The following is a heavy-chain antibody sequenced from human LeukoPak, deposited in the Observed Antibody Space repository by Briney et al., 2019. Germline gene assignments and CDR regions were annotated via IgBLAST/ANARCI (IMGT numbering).Heavy chain of an antibody. V-gene: IGHV4-34*01. CDR1: GGSFSGYY. CDR2: INHSGST. CDR3: ARNVGRYCSGGSCLDY. D-gene: IGHD2-15*01. J-gene: IGHJ4*02. Sequence: PSETLSLTCAVYGGSFSGYYWSWIRQPPGKGLEWIGEINHSGSTNYNPSLKSRVTISVDTSKNQFSLKLSSVAAADTAVYYCARNVGRYCSGGSCLDYWGQGTLVTVSS.